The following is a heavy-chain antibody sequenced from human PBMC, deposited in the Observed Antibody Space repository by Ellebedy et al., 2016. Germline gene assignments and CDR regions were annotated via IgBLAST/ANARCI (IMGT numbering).Heavy chain of an antibody. J-gene: IGHJ4*02. CDR3: ARVGSYGGNSFDY. Sequence: GESLKISXAASGFTFSSYSMNWVRQAPGKGLEWVSSISSSNIYYADSVKGRFTISRDNAKNSLYLQMNSLRAEDTAVYYCARVGSYGGNSFDYWGQGTLVTVSS. CDR2: ISSSNI. V-gene: IGHV3-21*01. CDR1: GFTFSSYS. D-gene: IGHD4-23*01.